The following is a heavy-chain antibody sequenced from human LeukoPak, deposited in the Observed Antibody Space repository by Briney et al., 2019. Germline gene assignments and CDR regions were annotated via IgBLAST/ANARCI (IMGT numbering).Heavy chain of an antibody. V-gene: IGHV1-8*03. Sequence: ASVKVSCKASGYTFTSYDINWVRQATGQGLEWMGWMNPNSGNTGYAQKFQGRVTITRNTSISTAYMELSSLRAEDTAVYYCAKVGATTPSPYFDYWGQGTLVIVSS. J-gene: IGHJ4*02. CDR3: AKVGATTPSPYFDY. CDR1: GYTFTSYD. CDR2: MNPNSGNT. D-gene: IGHD1-26*01.